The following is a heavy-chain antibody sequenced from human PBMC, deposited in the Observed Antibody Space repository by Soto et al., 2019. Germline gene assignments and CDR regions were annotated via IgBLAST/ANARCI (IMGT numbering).Heavy chain of an antibody. CDR2: IKQDGSEK. J-gene: IGHJ4*02. D-gene: IGHD3-10*01. CDR3: ARDEFTY. CDR1: GFPFSNYW. Sequence: SLRLSCATSGFPFSNYWMSWARQAPGKGLEWVANIKQDGSEKYYVDSVKGRFTISRDNAKNSVYLQMNSLRAEDTAVYYCARDEFTYWGQGTLVTVSS. V-gene: IGHV3-7*01.